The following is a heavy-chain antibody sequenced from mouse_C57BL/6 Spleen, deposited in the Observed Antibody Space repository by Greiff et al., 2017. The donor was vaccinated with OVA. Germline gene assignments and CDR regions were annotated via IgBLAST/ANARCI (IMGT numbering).Heavy chain of an antibody. V-gene: IGHV1-82*01. D-gene: IGHD1-1*01. Sequence: QVQLQQSGPELVKPGASVKISCKASGYAISSSWMNWVKKRPGTGLEWIGRIYPGDGDTNYNGKFKGKATLTADKSSSTAYRQLSSLTSEDSAVYFCARGRDFITTVVGEFDYWGQGTTLTVSS. CDR3: ARGRDFITTVVGEFDY. CDR2: IYPGDGDT. CDR1: GYAISSSW. J-gene: IGHJ2*01.